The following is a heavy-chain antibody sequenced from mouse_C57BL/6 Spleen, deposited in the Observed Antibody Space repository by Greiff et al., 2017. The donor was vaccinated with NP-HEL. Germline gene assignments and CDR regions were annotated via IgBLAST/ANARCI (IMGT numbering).Heavy chain of an antibody. J-gene: IGHJ2*01. V-gene: IGHV1-4*01. CDR3: ARNHYGNYDY. Sequence: QVQLQQSGAELARPGASVKMSCKASGYTFTSYTMHWVKQRPGQGLEWIGYINPSSGYTKYNQKFKDKATLTADKSSSTAYMQLSSLTSEDSAVYYCARNHYGNYDYWGQGTTLTVSS. CDR1: GYTFTSYT. D-gene: IGHD2-1*01. CDR2: INPSSGYT.